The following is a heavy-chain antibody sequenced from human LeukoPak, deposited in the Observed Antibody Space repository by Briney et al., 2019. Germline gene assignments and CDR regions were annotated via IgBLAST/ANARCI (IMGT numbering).Heavy chain of an antibody. V-gene: IGHV4-34*01. D-gene: IGHD1-7*01. Sequence: PSETLSLTCAVYGGSFSGYYWSWIRQPPGKGLEWIGEINHSGSTNYNPSLKSRVTISVDTSKYQFSLKLSSVTAADTAVYYCARSPRITGTRPAKVNLVDYWGQGTLVTVSS. CDR2: INHSGST. CDR3: ARSPRITGTRPAKVNLVDY. CDR1: GGSFSGYY. J-gene: IGHJ4*02.